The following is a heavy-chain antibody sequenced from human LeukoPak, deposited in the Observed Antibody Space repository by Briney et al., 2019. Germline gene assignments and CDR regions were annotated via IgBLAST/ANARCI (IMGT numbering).Heavy chain of an antibody. CDR3: AKDARRTSGWYFFDY. D-gene: IGHD6-19*01. V-gene: IGHV3-23*01. Sequence: PGGSLRLSCAASGFAFSNQAMGWVRQASGKGLEGVSVISDSGDITYYADSVKGRFTISRDNSRNTLFLQMNSLRAEDTAVYYCAKDARRTSGWYFFDYWGQGTLVTVSS. CDR1: GFAFSNQA. CDR2: ISDSGDIT. J-gene: IGHJ4*02.